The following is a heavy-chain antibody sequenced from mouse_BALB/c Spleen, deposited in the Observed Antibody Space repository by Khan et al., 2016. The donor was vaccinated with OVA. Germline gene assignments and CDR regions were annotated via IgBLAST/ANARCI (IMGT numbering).Heavy chain of an antibody. D-gene: IGHD2-2*01. CDR3: ARREKYGYDPSWFAY. J-gene: IGHJ3*01. CDR2: IDPSDSET. Sequence: VQLKQSGTELVRPGASVKLSCKASGYTFTNYWMNWVKQRPGHGLEWIGRIDPSDSETHYNQLFKDKATLTVDKSSSTAYIQLSSLTSEDSAVYYCARREKYGYDPSWFAYWGQGTLVTVSA. CDR1: GYTFTNYW. V-gene: IGHV1-61*01.